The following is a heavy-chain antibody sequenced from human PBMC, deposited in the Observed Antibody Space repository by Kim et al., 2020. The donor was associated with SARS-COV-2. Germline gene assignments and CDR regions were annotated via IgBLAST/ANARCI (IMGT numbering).Heavy chain of an antibody. CDR3: AREGPYYYDSSGQGGAYFDY. V-gene: IGHV1-69*13. J-gene: IGHJ4*02. CDR1: GGTFSSYA. Sequence: SVKVSCKASGGTFSSYAISWVRQAPGQGLEWMGGIIHIFGTANYAQKFQGRVTITADESTSTAYMELSSLRSEDTAVYYCAREGPYYYDSSGQGGAYFDYWGQGTLVTVSS. D-gene: IGHD3-22*01. CDR2: IIHIFGTA.